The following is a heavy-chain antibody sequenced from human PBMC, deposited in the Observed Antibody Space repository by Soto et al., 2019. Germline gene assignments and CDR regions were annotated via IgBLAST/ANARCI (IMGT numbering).Heavy chain of an antibody. CDR2: IYYSGSI. D-gene: IGHD3-16*01. CDR1: GGSISSSSYY. CDR3: ARRDSIWGVEWFDP. Sequence: QLQLQESGPGLVKASETLSLTCTVSGGSISSSSYYWGWIRQPPGKGLEWIGSIYYSGSIYYNPSLKSRVTISVDTSKNQFSLNLSSVTATDTAVYYCARRDSIWGVEWFDPWGQGTLVTVSS. V-gene: IGHV4-39*01. J-gene: IGHJ5*02.